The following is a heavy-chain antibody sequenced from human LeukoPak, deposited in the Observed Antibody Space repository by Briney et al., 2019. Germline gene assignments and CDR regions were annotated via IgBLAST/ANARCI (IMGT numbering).Heavy chain of an antibody. CDR3: ARDGLLLWFGEGFHDAFDI. CDR2: ISSSGSTI. V-gene: IGHV3-11*04. D-gene: IGHD3-10*01. Sequence: GGSLRLSCAASGFTFSDYYMSWIRQAPGKGLEWVSYISSSGSTIYYADSVKGRFTISRDNAKNSLYLQMNSLRAEDTAVYYCARDGLLLWFGEGFHDAFDIWGQGTMVTVPS. CDR1: GFTFSDYY. J-gene: IGHJ3*02.